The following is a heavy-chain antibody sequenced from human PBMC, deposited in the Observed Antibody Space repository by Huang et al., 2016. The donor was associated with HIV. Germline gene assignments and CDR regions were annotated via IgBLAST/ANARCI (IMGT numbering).Heavy chain of an antibody. J-gene: IGHJ6*03. CDR3: ARGQGGYYYYYMDV. CDR1: GGSFSGYY. Sequence: QVQLQQWGAGLLRPSETLSLTCAVYGGSFSGYYGTWIRQPPGKGLEWIGEINHGECTNYNPSLKSRVTISVDTSMNQFSLTLTTVTAADTAVYYCARGQGGYYYYYMDVWGKGTTVTVSS. CDR2: INHGECT. V-gene: IGHV4-34*01.